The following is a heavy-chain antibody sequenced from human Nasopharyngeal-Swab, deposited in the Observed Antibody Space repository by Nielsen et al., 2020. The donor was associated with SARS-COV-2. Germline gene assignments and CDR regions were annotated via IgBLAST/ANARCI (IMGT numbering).Heavy chain of an antibody. Sequence: ASVKVSCKASGYTFTGYYMHWVRQAPGQGLEWMGRINPNSGGTNYAQKFQGRVTMTRDTSISTAYMELSRLRSDDTAVYYCARDREASGGKDPWGQGTLVTVSS. CDR3: ARDREASGGKDP. CDR2: INPNSGGT. CDR1: GYTFTGYY. V-gene: IGHV1-2*06. D-gene: IGHD5-24*01. J-gene: IGHJ5*02.